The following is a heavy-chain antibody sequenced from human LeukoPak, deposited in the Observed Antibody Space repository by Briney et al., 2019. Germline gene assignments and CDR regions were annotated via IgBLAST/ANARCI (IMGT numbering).Heavy chain of an antibody. J-gene: IGHJ4*02. CDR3: AREKLSDILTGFDY. Sequence: ASVTVSCKASGYTFTIYYMHWVRQAPGQGLEWMGIISPSGGSTTYAQEFQGRVTMTRDTSTSTVYMELSSLRSEDTAIYYCAREKLSDILTGFDYWGQGTLVTVSS. CDR2: ISPSGGST. CDR1: GYTFTIYY. V-gene: IGHV1-46*01. D-gene: IGHD3-9*01.